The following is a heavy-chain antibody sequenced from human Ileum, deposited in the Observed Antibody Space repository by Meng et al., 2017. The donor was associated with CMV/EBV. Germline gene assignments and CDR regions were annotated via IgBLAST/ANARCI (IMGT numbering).Heavy chain of an antibody. CDR2: VYNSGTT. D-gene: IGHD1-26*01. CDR1: GGSVSSNAFY. J-gene: IGHJ4*02. Sequence: SETLSLTCNVSGGSVSSNAFYWSWIRQPPGKGLEWIGFVYNSGTTNYNPSLKSRVTMSIDTSKNQFSLRLSSVTAADTAMYYCVAVVGLTFDFWGQGKLVTVAS. V-gene: IGHV4-61*08. CDR3: VAVVGLTFDF.